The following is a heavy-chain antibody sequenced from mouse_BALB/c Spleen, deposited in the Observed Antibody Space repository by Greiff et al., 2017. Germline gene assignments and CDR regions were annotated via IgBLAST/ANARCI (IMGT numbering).Heavy chain of an antibody. D-gene: IGHD4-1*01. J-gene: IGHJ3*01. CDR3: ARRAGVPAWFAY. Sequence: QVQLKESGPGILQPSQTLSLTCSFSGFSLSTSGMGVSWIRQPSGKGLEWLAHIYWDDDKRYNPSLKSRLTISKDTSSNQVFLKITSVDTADTATYYCARRAGVPAWFAYWGQGTLVTVSA. CDR1: GFSLSTSGMG. CDR2: IYWDDDK. V-gene: IGHV8-12*01.